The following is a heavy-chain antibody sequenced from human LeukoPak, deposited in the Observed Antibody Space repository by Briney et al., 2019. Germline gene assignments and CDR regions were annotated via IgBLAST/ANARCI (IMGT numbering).Heavy chain of an antibody. J-gene: IGHJ5*02. V-gene: IGHV4-31*03. CDR2: IYYSGST. CDR3: ARDMADWWFDP. D-gene: IGHD3-9*01. CDR1: GGSISSGGYY. Sequence: SQTLSLTCTVSGGSISSGGYYWSWIRQHPGKGLEWIGYIYYSGSTHYNPSLKSRVTISVDTSKNQFSLKLSSVTAADTAVYYCARDMADWWFDPWGQGTLVTVSS.